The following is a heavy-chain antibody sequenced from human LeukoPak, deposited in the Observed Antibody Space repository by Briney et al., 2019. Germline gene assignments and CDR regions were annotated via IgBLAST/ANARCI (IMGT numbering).Heavy chain of an antibody. CDR2: IKSKTDGGTT. J-gene: IGHJ4*02. D-gene: IGHD2-21*02. V-gene: IGHV3-15*01. CDR3: TREAVTANGYFDY. Sequence: GGSLRLSCAASGFTFSNAWMTWVRQAPGKGLEWVGRIKSKTDGGTTDYAAPVKGRFTISRDDSKNTLYLQMNSLKTEATAVYYCTREAVTANGYFDYWGQGTLVTVSS. CDR1: GFTFSNAW.